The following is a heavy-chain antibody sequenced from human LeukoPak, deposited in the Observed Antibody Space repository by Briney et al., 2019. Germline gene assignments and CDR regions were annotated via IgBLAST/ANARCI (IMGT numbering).Heavy chain of an antibody. CDR1: GFTFSSYA. D-gene: IGHD6-19*01. CDR3: ARGSSGWSYFDY. Sequence: PGRSLRLSCAASGFTFSSYAMHWVRQAPGKGLEWVAVISYDGSNKYYADSVKGRFTISRDNSKNTLYLQMNSLRAEDTAVYYCARGSSGWSYFDYWGQGTLVTVSS. CDR2: ISYDGSNK. J-gene: IGHJ4*02. V-gene: IGHV3-30*04.